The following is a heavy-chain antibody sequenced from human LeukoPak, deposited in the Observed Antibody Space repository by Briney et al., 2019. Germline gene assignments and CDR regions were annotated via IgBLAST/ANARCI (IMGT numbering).Heavy chain of an antibody. CDR1: GFTFSTSA. CDR3: ARAVAVAAFDY. CDR2: ISYDGNDK. Sequence: GGSLRLSCAASGFTFSTSAMHWVRQAPGQGLEWVAVISYDGNDKYYADPVTGRFTISRDNSKNTLYLQMNSLRGEDTAAYYCARAVAVAAFDYWGLGTLVTVSS. D-gene: IGHD6-19*01. J-gene: IGHJ4*02. V-gene: IGHV3-30-3*01.